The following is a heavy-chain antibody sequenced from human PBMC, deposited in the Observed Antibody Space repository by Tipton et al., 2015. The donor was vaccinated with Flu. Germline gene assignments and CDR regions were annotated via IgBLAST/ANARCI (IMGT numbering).Heavy chain of an antibody. V-gene: IGHV4-38-2*02. CDR3: ARRDYSTYVSDPKNRFDP. D-gene: IGHD4-11*01. J-gene: IGHJ5*02. CDR1: GDSMRSDYF. Sequence: LRLSCTVSGDSMRSDYFWAWIRQAPGKGLEWIGNIHYSGSPHYNPSLKSRVTITVDTSKNQFSLRLTSMTAADTALYYCARRDYSTYVSDPKNRFDPWGQGTLVTASS. CDR2: IHYSGSP.